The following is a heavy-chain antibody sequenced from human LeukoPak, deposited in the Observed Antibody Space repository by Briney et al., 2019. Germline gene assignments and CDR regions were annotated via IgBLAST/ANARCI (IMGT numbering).Heavy chain of an antibody. V-gene: IGHV3-53*01. Sequence: GGSLRLSCAASGFTVSSNYMSWARQAPGKGLEWVSVIYSGGSTYYADSVKGRFTISRDNSKNTLYLQMNSLRAEDTAVYYCARIPRGSYYIDYWGQGTLVTVSS. J-gene: IGHJ4*02. CDR2: IYSGGST. CDR3: ARIPRGSYYIDY. CDR1: GFTVSSNY. D-gene: IGHD1-26*01.